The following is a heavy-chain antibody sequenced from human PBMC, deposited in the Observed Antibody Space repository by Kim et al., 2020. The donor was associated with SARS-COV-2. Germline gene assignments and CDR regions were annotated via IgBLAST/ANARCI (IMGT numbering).Heavy chain of an antibody. V-gene: IGHV3-9*01. Sequence: GGSLRLSCAASGFTFDDYAMHWVRQAPGKGLEWVSGISWNSGSIGYADSVKGRFTISRDNAKNSLYLQMNSLRAEDTALYYCAKGHSDSSSWAEYFQHWGQGTLVTVSS. D-gene: IGHD6-13*01. CDR2: ISWNSGSI. CDR3: AKGHSDSSSWAEYFQH. J-gene: IGHJ1*01. CDR1: GFTFDDYA.